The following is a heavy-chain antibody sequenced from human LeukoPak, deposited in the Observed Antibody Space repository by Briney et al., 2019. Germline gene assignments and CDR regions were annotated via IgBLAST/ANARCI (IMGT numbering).Heavy chain of an antibody. CDR1: GFTFSSSV. CDR2: IPASGGST. CDR3: AKESSGGWYFDY. Sequence: RTGGSLRLSCVASGFTFSSSVMIWVRQAPGKGLEWVSSIPASGGSTYYADSVKGRFTISRDNSKNSLYLQMNSLRAEDTAVYYCAKESSGGWYFDYWGQGTLVTVSS. D-gene: IGHD6-19*01. J-gene: IGHJ4*02. V-gene: IGHV3-23*01.